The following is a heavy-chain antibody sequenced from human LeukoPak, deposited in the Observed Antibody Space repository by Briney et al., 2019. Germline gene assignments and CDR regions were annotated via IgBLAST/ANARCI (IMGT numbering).Heavy chain of an antibody. Sequence: GGSLRLSCAASGFTFSSYEMNWVRQAPGKGLEWVSYISSSGSTIYYADSVKGRFTISRDNAYNSLYLQMNSLRAEDTAVYYCARELDHDYYDFYFDDWGQGTLVTVSS. CDR1: GFTFSSYE. D-gene: IGHD4-17*01. CDR2: ISSSGSTI. CDR3: ARELDHDYYDFYFDD. J-gene: IGHJ4*02. V-gene: IGHV3-48*03.